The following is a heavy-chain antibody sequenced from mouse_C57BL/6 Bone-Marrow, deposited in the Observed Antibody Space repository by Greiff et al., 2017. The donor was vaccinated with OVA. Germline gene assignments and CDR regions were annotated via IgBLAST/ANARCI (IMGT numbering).Heavy chain of an antibody. V-gene: IGHV1-69*01. Sequence: QVQLQQSGAELVMPGASVKLSCKASGYTFTSYWMHWVKQRPGQGLEWIGEIDPSDSYTNYNQKFKGKSTLTVDKSSSTAYMQLSSLTSEDSAVYYCARDTTVVTAMDYWGQGTSVTVSS. CDR2: IDPSDSYT. D-gene: IGHD1-1*01. CDR3: ARDTTVVTAMDY. J-gene: IGHJ4*01. CDR1: GYTFTSYW.